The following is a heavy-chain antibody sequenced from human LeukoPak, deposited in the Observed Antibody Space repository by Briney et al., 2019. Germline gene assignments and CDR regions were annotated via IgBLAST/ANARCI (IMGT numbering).Heavy chain of an antibody. Sequence: GGSLRLSCEASGFTFSSYAMSWVRQAPGKGREWVSAIGGDAVSTYYADSVKGRFSISRDNSKNTLYLQMNSLRADDTAVYYCAKDLWKADYWGQGTLVTVSS. CDR2: IGGDAVST. J-gene: IGHJ4*02. CDR3: AKDLWKADY. D-gene: IGHD3-3*01. V-gene: IGHV3-23*01. CDR1: GFTFSSYA.